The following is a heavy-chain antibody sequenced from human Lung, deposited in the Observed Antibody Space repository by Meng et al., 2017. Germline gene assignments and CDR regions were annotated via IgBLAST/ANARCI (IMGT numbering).Heavy chain of an antibody. CDR3: ARGPTTMAHDFDY. CDR1: GASVSDYY. Sequence: QQQQSGAGLLKPQASLTRPCVVAGASVSDYYWSWLLQPPGTRLEWIEEINHSGSTNYNPSLESRATISVDTSQNNLSQKLSSVTAADSAVYYCARGPTTMAHDFDYWGQETLVTVSS. CDR2: INHSGST. D-gene: IGHD4-11*01. V-gene: IGHV4-34*01. J-gene: IGHJ4*02.